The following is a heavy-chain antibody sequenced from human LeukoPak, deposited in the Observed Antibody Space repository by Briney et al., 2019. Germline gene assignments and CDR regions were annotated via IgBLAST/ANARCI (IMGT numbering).Heavy chain of an antibody. D-gene: IGHD6-13*01. Sequence: ASVKVSCKASGYTFTGYYMHWVRQAPGQGLERMGRINPNSGATNYPQKFQGRVTMTRDTSISTAYMELSRLRSDDTPVYYCATLTPGYSSSWYPPYNWFDPWGQGTLVTVSS. V-gene: IGHV1-2*06. CDR2: INPNSGAT. CDR3: ATLTPGYSSSWYPPYNWFDP. CDR1: GYTFTGYY. J-gene: IGHJ5*02.